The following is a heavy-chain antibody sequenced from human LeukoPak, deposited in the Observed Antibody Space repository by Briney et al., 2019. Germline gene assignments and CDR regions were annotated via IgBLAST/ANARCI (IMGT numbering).Heavy chain of an antibody. CDR1: GFTFSSYS. D-gene: IGHD6-13*01. J-gene: IGHJ4*02. V-gene: IGHV3-21*01. Sequence: GGSLRLSCAASGFTFSSYSMNWVRQAPGKGLEWVSSISSSSSYIYYADSVKGRFTISRDNAKNSLYLQMSSLRAEDTAVYYCARAGLYSSFWQQLASIDYWGQGTLVTVSS. CDR3: ARAGLYSSFWQQLASIDY. CDR2: ISSSSSYI.